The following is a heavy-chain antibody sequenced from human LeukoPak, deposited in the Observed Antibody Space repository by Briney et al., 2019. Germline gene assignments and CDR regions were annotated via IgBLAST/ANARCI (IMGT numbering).Heavy chain of an antibody. CDR2: ISSSGTSM. V-gene: IGHV3-48*03. J-gene: IGHJ4*02. CDR1: GFTFSSYE. Sequence: GGSLRLSCAASGFTFSSYEMNWVRQASGKGLEWVSYISSSGTSMYYADSVKGRFTISRDDAKNSLYLQMNSLRAEETAVYYSSCAIAAVGILYGGQRTLVTVST. CDR3: SCAIAAVGILY. D-gene: IGHD6-13*01.